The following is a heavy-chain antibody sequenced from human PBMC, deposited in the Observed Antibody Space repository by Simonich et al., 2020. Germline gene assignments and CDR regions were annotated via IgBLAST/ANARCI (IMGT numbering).Heavy chain of an antibody. D-gene: IGHD7-27*01. J-gene: IGHJ3*02. CDR2: INPNRGGT. CDR1: GYTFTGYY. Sequence: QVQLVQSGAEVKKTGASVKVSCTAAGYTFTGYYMHWVRQAPGQGLEWMGWINPNRGGTNYAQKFQGRVTMTRDTSISTAYMELSRLRSDDTAVYYCARGPRWTGDDAFDIWGQGTMVTVSS. V-gene: IGHV1-2*02. CDR3: ARGPRWTGDDAFDI.